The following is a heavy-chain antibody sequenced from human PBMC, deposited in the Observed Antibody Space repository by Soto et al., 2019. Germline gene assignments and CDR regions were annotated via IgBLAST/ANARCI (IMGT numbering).Heavy chain of an antibody. CDR2: IIAYIGIA. J-gene: IGHJ3*02. D-gene: IGHD1-1*01. V-gene: IGHV1-18*01. CDR3: ARVAATGTTGAFDI. CDR1: GYTFTSYG. Sequence: ASVKVSCKASGYTFTSYGISWVRQAPGQGLEWMGRIIAYIGIANYAQKLQGRVTMTADKSTSTAYMELSSLRSEDTAVYYCARVAATGTTGAFDIWGQGTMVTVSS.